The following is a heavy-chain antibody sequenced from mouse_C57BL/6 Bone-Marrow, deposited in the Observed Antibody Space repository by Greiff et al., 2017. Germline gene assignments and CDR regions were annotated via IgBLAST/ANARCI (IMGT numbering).Heavy chain of an antibody. Sequence: QVQLQQSGTELVKPGASVKLSCKASGYTFTSYWMHWVKQRPGQGLEWIGNINPSNGGTNYNEKFKSKATLTVDKSSSTAYMQLSSLTSEDSAVYYYARRGNGSRGWYFDVWGTGTTVTVSS. V-gene: IGHV1-53*01. CDR1: GYTFTSYW. CDR2: INPSNGGT. CDR3: ARRGNGSRGWYFDV. J-gene: IGHJ1*03. D-gene: IGHD1-1*01.